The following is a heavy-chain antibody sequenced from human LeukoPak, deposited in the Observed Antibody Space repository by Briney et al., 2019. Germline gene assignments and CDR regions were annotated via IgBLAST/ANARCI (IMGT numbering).Heavy chain of an antibody. CDR3: ARDRPVTPLGY. CDR2: TYSGGNT. D-gene: IGHD3-16*01. Sequence: GGSLRLSCAASGFTLSSNHMTWVRQAPGKGLEWVSVTYSGGNTYYADSVKGRFTISRDNSENTLCLQMNSLRAEDTAVYYCARDRPVTPLGYWGQGTLVTVSS. J-gene: IGHJ4*02. CDR1: GFTLSSNH. V-gene: IGHV3-66*01.